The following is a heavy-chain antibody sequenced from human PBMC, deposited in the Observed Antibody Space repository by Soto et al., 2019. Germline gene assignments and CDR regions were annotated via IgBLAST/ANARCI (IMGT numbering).Heavy chain of an antibody. CDR3: TTDPVTMIVVVPSSG. J-gene: IGHJ4*02. Sequence: PGGSLRLSCTASGFTFGDYAMSWFRQAPGKGLEWVGFIRSKAYSGTTDYAAPVKGRFTISRDDSKNTLYLQMNSLKTEDTAVYYCTTDPVTMIVVVPSSGWGQGTLVTVSS. D-gene: IGHD3-22*01. CDR2: IRSKAYSGTT. V-gene: IGHV3-49*03. CDR1: GFTFGDYA.